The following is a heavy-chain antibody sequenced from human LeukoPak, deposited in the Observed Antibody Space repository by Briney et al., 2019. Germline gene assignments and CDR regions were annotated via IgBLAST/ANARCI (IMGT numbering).Heavy chain of an antibody. CDR3: ARDPFSFGGRFDP. D-gene: IGHD3-10*01. J-gene: IGHJ5*02. CDR2: TYSSGST. V-gene: IGHV4-4*07. CDR1: GGSISSYY. Sequence: SETLSLTCTVSGGSISSYYWNWIRQPAGKGLEWIGRTYSSGSTNYNPSLKSRVTMSVDTSKNQFSLKLSSVTAADTAVYYCARDPFSFGGRFDPWGQGTLVAVSS.